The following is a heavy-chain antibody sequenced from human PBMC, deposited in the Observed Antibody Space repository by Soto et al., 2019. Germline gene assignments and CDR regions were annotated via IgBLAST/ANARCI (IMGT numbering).Heavy chain of an antibody. CDR3: TTAATTVTTIDY. J-gene: IGHJ4*02. Sequence: EVPLVESGGDLVKPGGSLRLSCAASGFTFRDAWMSWVRQAPGKGLEWVGRIKRRADGGTTDYAAPVKGRFIISRDDSKNTLYLQMDSLKTEDTAVYFCTTAATTVTTIDYWGQGTLVTVSS. V-gene: IGHV3-15*01. CDR2: IKRRADGGTT. CDR1: GFTFRDAW. D-gene: IGHD4-17*01.